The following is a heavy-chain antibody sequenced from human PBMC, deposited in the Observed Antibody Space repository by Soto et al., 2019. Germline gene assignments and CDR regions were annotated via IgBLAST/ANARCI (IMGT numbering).Heavy chain of an antibody. CDR1: GDSISSGGFS. D-gene: IGHD3-22*01. CDR2: IYYSGST. CDR3: ARATFIRKGYYDATDYYYFDY. Sequence: SETLSLTCAVSGDSISSGGFSWSWIRQSPGKGLELIGYIYYSGSTYYNPSLKSRVTMSVDRSKNEFSLRLSSVTAADTAVYYCARATFIRKGYYDATDYYYFDYWGQGTLVTVSS. J-gene: IGHJ4*02. V-gene: IGHV4-30-2*06.